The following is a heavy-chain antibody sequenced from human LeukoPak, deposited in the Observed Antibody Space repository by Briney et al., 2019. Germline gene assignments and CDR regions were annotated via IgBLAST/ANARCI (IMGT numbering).Heavy chain of an antibody. CDR1: GGSISSYY. CDR3: AGTIFGVVSNNWFDP. V-gene: IGHV4-59*01. Sequence: SETLSLTCTVSGGSISSYYWSWIRQPQGKGLEWIGYIYYSGSTNYNPSLKSRVTISVDTSKTQFSLKLSSVTAADTAVYYCAGTIFGVVSNNWFDPWGQGTLVTVSS. J-gene: IGHJ5*02. CDR2: IYYSGST. D-gene: IGHD3-3*01.